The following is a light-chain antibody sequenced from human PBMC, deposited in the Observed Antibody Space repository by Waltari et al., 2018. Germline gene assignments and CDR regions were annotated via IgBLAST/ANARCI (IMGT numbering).Light chain of an antibody. CDR3: QQHSNWPLT. J-gene: IGKJ4*01. CDR1: QSVSNQ. CDR2: DAS. Sequence: EIVLIQSPATLSLPPGERATLSCRASQSVSNQLALYQQNPGQAPRLLTYDASSRATGIPARFSGSGSGTDFTLTISSLDPEDFAVYYCQQHSNWPLTFGGGTKVEIK. V-gene: IGKV3-11*01.